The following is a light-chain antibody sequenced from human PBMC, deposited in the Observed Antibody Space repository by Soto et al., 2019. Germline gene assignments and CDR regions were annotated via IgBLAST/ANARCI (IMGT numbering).Light chain of an antibody. CDR3: HHYET. J-gene: IGKJ1*01. Sequence: EIVLTQSPGTLSLSPGDRATLSCRASQSVSRSYLGWYQQKPGQAPRLLMYGASLRAAGVPDRFSGSGSGKEFTLTISRLEPEDFKVYYCHHYETFGQGTKVEIK. CDR1: QSVSRSY. CDR2: GAS. V-gene: IGKV3-20*01.